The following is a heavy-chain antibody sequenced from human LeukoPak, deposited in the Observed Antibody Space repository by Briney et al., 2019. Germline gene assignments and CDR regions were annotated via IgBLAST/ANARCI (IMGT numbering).Heavy chain of an antibody. CDR1: GYSISSGYY. V-gene: IGHV4-38-2*02. CDR2: IYHSGST. Sequence: SETLYLTCTVSGYSISSGYYWGWIRQPPGKGLEWIGSIYHSGSTYYNPSLKSRVTISVDTSKNQFSLKLSSVTAADTAVYYCARAPPARRTVTLPYLMDVWGKGTTVTVSS. J-gene: IGHJ6*03. D-gene: IGHD4-11*01. CDR3: ARAPPARRTVTLPYLMDV.